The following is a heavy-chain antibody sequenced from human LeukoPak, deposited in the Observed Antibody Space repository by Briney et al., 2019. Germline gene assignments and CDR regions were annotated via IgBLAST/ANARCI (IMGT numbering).Heavy chain of an antibody. V-gene: IGHV4-4*02. CDR2: IYHSGST. J-gene: IGHJ5*02. Sequence: SGTLSLTCAVSGGSISSSNWWSWVRQPPGKGLEWIGEIYHSGSTNYNPSLKSRVTISVDKSKNQFSLKLSSVTAADTAVYYCARPRRIAAAGTRRAGWFDPWGQGTLVTVSS. CDR1: GGSISSSNW. D-gene: IGHD6-13*01. CDR3: ARPRRIAAAGTRRAGWFDP.